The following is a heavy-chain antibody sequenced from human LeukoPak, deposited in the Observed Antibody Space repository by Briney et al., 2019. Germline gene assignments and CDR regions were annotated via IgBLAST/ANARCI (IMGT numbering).Heavy chain of an antibody. D-gene: IGHD6-19*01. CDR3: TKPGWHDSGWFDC. V-gene: IGHV3-23*01. J-gene: IGHJ4*02. CDR1: GFTFSTYG. CDR2: ITNSGGST. Sequence: PGGSLRLSCAASGFTFSTYGMSWVRQAPGKGLEWVSTITNSGGSTYYADSVKGRFTVSRDNSKNTLYLHMNSLRVDDTAVYYCTKPGWHDSGWFDCWGQGTLVTVSS.